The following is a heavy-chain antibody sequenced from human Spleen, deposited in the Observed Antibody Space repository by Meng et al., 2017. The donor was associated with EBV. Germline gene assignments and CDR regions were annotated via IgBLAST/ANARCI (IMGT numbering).Heavy chain of an antibody. CDR2: INYFGGT. V-gene: IGHV4-39*07. CDR3: AREDNAKFDP. D-gene: IGHD2-2*01. J-gene: IGHJ5*02. CDR1: GGSITSRPYY. Sequence: QLLETAPRLLKPSWTLSLTCTASGGSITSRPYYWAWVRQPSGKGLEYIGNINYFGGTSYNLPLKSRVTISVDTSKTHFSLKLRSVTAADTAVYFCAREDNAKFDPWGQGTLVTVSS.